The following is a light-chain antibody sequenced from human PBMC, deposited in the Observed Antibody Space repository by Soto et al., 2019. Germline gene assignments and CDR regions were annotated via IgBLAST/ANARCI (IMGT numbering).Light chain of an antibody. J-gene: IGLJ2*01. Sequence: QSALTQPASVSGSPGQSITISCTGTSSDIGGYNYVSWYQQHPGKAPKLVIYDVSNRPSEISNRFSGSKSGNKATLTISGPQAEDEADYSYSPFTITNPLVDFGGGTNPTAL. CDR2: DVS. CDR1: SSDIGGYNY. V-gene: IGLV2-14*03. CDR3: SPFTITNPLVD.